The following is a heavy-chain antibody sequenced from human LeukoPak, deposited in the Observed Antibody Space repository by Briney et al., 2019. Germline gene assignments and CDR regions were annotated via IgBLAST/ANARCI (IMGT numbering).Heavy chain of an antibody. CDR1: GFSISTHGVG. J-gene: IGHJ4*02. V-gene: IGHV2-5*02. CDR2: IYWDGDS. CDR3: AHSVALDYRSFDY. D-gene: IGHD4-11*01. Sequence: SGPTLVNPTQTLTLTCTFSGFSISTHGVGVGWIRQPPGKVLEWLALIYWDGDSRYSPSLRSRLTITKDASKNQVVLTVTDVDPVDTATYFCAHSVALDYRSFDYWGQGTLVTVSS.